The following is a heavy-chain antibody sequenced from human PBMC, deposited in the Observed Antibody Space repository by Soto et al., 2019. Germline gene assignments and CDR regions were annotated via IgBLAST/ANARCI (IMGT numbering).Heavy chain of an antibody. CDR1: GGSISSSSYY. D-gene: IGHD3-10*01. V-gene: IGHV4-39*01. J-gene: IGHJ4*02. CDR2: IYYSGST. CDR3: ARQLALLWFGGQPGRFDY. Sequence: QLQLQESGPGLVKPSETLSLTCTVSGGSISSSSYYWGWIRQPPGKGLEWIGSIYYSGSTYYNPSLKSRVTISVDTSKNQFSLKLSSVTAADTAVYYCARQLALLWFGGQPGRFDYWGQGTLVTVSS.